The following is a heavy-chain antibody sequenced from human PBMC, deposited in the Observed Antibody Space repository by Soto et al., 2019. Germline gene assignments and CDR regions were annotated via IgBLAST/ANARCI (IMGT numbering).Heavy chain of an antibody. CDR1: GFPFSSYV. V-gene: IGHV3-23*01. CDR3: AKDSNKYSSSLRGRYFDY. CDR2: ISGGGSNT. Sequence: EVQLLESGGGLVQRGGSLRLSCAASGFPFSSYVMAWVRQAPGKGLEWVSGISGGGSNTFYADSVKGRFTISRDNSKNTLLVKMKTLGAEDTAVYYCAKDSNKYSSSLRGRYFDYWGQGIGVTVSS. D-gene: IGHD4-4*01. J-gene: IGHJ4*02.